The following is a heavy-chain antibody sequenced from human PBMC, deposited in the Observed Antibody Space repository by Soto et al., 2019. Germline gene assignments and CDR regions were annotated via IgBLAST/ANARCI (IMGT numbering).Heavy chain of an antibody. J-gene: IGHJ4*02. CDR2: ISAYNANA. D-gene: IGHD4-17*01. CDR3: ARETSDFDY. Sequence: QIQLLQSGAEVKKPGASVKVTCKASGYTFRNFGISWVRQAPGQGLEWMGWISAYNANANYAEKFQSRLTMTADTSTSTAYMDLRSLRSDDTAVYDWARETSDFDYWGQGTLVTVSS. V-gene: IGHV1-18*01. CDR1: GYTFRNFG.